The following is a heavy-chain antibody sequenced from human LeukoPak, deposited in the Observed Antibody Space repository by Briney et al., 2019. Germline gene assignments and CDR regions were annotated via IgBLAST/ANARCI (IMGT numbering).Heavy chain of an antibody. CDR1: GFTFSDYY. CDR3: ARLGVPYTWSGYYTEY. J-gene: IGHJ4*02. V-gene: IGHV3-11*01. Sequence: GGSLRLSCAASGFTFSDYYMSWIRQAPGKGLEWVSYISSSGSTIYYADSVKGRFTISRDNAKNSLYLQMNSLRAEDTAVYYCARLGVPYTWSGYYTEYWGQGTLVTVSS. D-gene: IGHD3-3*01. CDR2: ISSSGSTI.